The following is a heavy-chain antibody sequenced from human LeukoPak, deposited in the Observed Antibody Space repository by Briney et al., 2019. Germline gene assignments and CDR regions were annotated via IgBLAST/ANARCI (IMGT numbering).Heavy chain of an antibody. D-gene: IGHD3-3*01. J-gene: IGHJ4*02. CDR1: GGSISSSSYY. Sequence: SETLSLTCTVSGGSISSSSYYWGWIRQPPGKGLEWIGSIYYSGSTYYNPSLKSRVTISVDTSKNQFSLKLSSVTAADTAVYYCARDKAYYDFWSGYYWGGGFDYWGQGTLVTVSS. V-gene: IGHV4-39*07. CDR2: IYYSGST. CDR3: ARDKAYYDFWSGYYWGGGFDY.